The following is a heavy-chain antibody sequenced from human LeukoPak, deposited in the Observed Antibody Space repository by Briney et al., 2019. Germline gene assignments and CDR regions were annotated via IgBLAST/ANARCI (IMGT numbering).Heavy chain of an antibody. D-gene: IGHD2-2*01. CDR1: GFTFGTYS. Sequence: PGGSLRLSCAASGFTFGTYSMSWVRQAPGKGLEWVSSISDNSYWIYYADSVEGRFIISRDNAKNSLYLQMNSLRAEDTAVYYCANHLACGSTSCPPFDGWGQGTLVTVSS. J-gene: IGHJ4*02. CDR2: ISDNSYWI. CDR3: ANHLACGSTSCPPFDG. V-gene: IGHV3-21*01.